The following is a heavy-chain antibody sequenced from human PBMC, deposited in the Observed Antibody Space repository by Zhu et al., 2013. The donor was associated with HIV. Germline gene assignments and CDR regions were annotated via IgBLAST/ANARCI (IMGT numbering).Heavy chain of an antibody. CDR1: GVSISSSSYL. V-gene: IGHV4-39*07. CDR2: IYYGENT. Sequence: QVQLQESGPGLVRPSETLSLTCTVSGVSISSSSYLWGWIRQPPGKGLEWIGTIYYGENTHYNPSLNSRVTISIDTSKNQFSLKLSSVTAADTAVYYCARGNWIQLWLSYFDHWGQGTLVTVSS. J-gene: IGHJ4*02. CDR3: ARGNWIQLWLSYFDH. D-gene: IGHD5-18*01.